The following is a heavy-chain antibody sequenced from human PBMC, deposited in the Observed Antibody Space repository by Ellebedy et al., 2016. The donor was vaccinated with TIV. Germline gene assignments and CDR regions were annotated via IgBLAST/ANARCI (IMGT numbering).Heavy chain of an antibody. CDR1: GFAVSSNY. J-gene: IGHJ4*02. D-gene: IGHD3/OR15-3a*01. CDR2: IYSAGTT. V-gene: IGHV3-53*01. CDR3: ARVDLGLAFDY. Sequence: GESLKISCAVSGFAVSSNYMSWVRQAPGKGLEWVSIIYSAGTTYYADSVKGRFTISKDNSKNTLYLQMNSLRAEDTAVYYCARVDLGLAFDYWGRGTVVTVSS.